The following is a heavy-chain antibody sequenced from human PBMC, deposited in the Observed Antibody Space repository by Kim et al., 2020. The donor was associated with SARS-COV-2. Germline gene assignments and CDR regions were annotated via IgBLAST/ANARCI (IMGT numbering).Heavy chain of an antibody. CDR3: ARRQFTSGWYYFDY. Sequence: GGSLRLSCAASGFTFSSHWVHWVRQAPGKGLVWVSRINSDGSTTSYADSVKGRFTISRDNAKNTLYLQMNSLRAEDTAVYYCARRQFTSGWYYFDYWGQGTLVTVSS. CDR2: INSDGSTT. V-gene: IGHV3-74*01. J-gene: IGHJ4*02. CDR1: GFTFSSHW. D-gene: IGHD6-19*01.